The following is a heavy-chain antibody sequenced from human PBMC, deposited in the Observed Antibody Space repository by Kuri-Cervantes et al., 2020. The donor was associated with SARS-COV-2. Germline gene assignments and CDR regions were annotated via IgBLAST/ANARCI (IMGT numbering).Heavy chain of an antibody. CDR3: ARQVELSLDEYGMDI. Sequence: GSLRLSCAVYGGSFSGYYWSWIRQHPGKGLEWIGEINHSGSTNYNPSLKSRVTISVDTSKNQFSLNLSSVTVADTAVYYCARQVELSLDEYGMDIWGQGTTVTVSS. J-gene: IGHJ6*02. V-gene: IGHV4-34*01. CDR1: GGSFSGYY. D-gene: IGHD1-7*01. CDR2: INHSGST.